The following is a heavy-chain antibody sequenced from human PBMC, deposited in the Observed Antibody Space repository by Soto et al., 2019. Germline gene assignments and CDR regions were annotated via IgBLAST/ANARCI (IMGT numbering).Heavy chain of an antibody. D-gene: IGHD4-17*01. CDR1: GFTFSSYW. J-gene: IGHJ2*01. CDR2: IKQDGSEK. CDR3: ARNSGDYVCLFWYFDL. Sequence: ESGGGLVQPGGSLRLSCAASGFTFSSYWMSWVRQAPGKGLEWVANIKQDGSEKYYVDSVKGRFTISRDNAKNSLYLQMNSLRAGNRAVYYWARNSGDYVCLFWYFDLWGRGPLVPVSS. V-gene: IGHV3-7*01.